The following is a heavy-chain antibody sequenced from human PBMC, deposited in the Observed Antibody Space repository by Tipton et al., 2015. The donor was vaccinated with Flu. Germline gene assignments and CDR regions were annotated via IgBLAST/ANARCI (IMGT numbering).Heavy chain of an antibody. CDR1: GDSISSNYYY. D-gene: IGHD3-3*01. V-gene: IGHV4-39*07. J-gene: IGHJ5*02. CDR2: ISYSGSS. Sequence: TLSLTCTVSGDSISSNYYYWGWIRQPPGKGLEWIGSISYSGSSYHNPSLKSRVTISVDTSKNQFSLKLISVTAADTAVYYCARVSPGVESWFDPWGQGTLVTVSS. CDR3: ARVSPGVESWFDP.